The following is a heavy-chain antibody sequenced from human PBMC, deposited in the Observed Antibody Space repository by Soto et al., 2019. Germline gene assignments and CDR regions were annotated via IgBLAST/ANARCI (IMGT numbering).Heavy chain of an antibody. Sequence: QVQLVESGGGVVQPGRSLRLSCAASGFTFSSYGMHWVRQAPGKGLEWVAVIWYDGSNKYYADSVKGRFTISRDNSKNTLYLQMNSLRAEDTAVYYCARCSDHWYFDLWGRGTLVTVSS. CDR1: GFTFSSYG. CDR2: IWYDGSNK. V-gene: IGHV3-33*01. J-gene: IGHJ2*01. D-gene: IGHD6-6*01. CDR3: ARCSDHWYFDL.